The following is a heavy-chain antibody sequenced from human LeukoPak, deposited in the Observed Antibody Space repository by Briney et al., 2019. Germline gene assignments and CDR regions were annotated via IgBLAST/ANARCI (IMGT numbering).Heavy chain of an antibody. D-gene: IGHD4/OR15-4a*01. V-gene: IGHV4-39*07. J-gene: IGHJ4*02. CDR1: GGSISSGSYY. CDR2: IYYSGST. Sequence: SETLSLTCTVSGGSISSGSYYWGWIRQPPGKGLEWIGSIYYSGSTYYNPSLKSRVTISVDTSKNQFSLKLSSVTAADTAVYYCARVFDYGYYFDYWGQGTLVTVSS. CDR3: ARVFDYGYYFDY.